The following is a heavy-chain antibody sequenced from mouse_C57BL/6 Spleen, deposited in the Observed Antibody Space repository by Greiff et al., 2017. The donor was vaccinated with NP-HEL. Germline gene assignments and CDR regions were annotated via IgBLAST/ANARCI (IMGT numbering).Heavy chain of an antibody. J-gene: IGHJ2*01. D-gene: IGHD3-3*01. Sequence: VQLQQSGPELVKPGASVKMSCKASGYTFTDYNMHWVKQSHGKSLEWIGYINPNNGGTSYNQKFKGKATLTVNKSSSTAYMELRSLTSEDSAVYYCAREGGTREHYFDYWGQGTTLTVSS. CDR1: GYTFTDYN. CDR3: AREGGTREHYFDY. V-gene: IGHV1-22*01. CDR2: INPNNGGT.